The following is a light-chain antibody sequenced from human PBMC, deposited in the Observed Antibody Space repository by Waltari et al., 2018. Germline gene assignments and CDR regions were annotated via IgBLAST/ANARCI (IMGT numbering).Light chain of an antibody. J-gene: IGLJ3*02. CDR2: KGI. V-gene: IGLV8-61*01. Sequence: QTVVTQEPSLSVSPGGTVTLTCALSSGSVSSTSYPTWYQQTPGQPPRTLVYKGIRRSSGVPDRFSGSIRGNTAALPITGAQADDESDYYCSMYMGSGVWVFGGGTKLTVL. CDR1: SGSVSSTSY. CDR3: SMYMGSGVWV.